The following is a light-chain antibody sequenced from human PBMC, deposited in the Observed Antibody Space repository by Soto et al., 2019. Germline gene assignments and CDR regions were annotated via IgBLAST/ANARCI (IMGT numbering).Light chain of an antibody. J-gene: IGLJ3*02. CDR3: LLSYSGALVV. Sequence: QAVVTQEPSLTVSPGGTVTLTCGSSTGAVTSGHYPYWFQQKPGQAPRTLIYDTSNKHSWTPARFSGSLLGGKAALTLSCAQPEDEAEYYCLLSYSGALVVFGGGTKLTVL. CDR2: DTS. CDR1: TGAVTSGHY. V-gene: IGLV7-46*01.